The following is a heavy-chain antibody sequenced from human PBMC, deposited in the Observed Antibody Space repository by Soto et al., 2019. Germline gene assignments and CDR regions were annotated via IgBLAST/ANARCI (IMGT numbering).Heavy chain of an antibody. Sequence: QVQLVQSGAEVKKPGASVKVSCKASGYTFTSYGISWVRQAPGPGLEWMGWISASNGNTNYAQKLQGRVTMTTHTSTRTAYLALRSLRSADTAVYYCARDLPPVDYWGQGPLVTVSS. CDR1: GYTFTSYG. CDR2: ISASNGNT. J-gene: IGHJ4*02. V-gene: IGHV1-18*01. CDR3: ARDLPPVDY.